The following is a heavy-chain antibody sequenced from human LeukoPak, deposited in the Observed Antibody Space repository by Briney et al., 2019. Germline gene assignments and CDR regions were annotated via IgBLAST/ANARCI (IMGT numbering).Heavy chain of an antibody. D-gene: IGHD5-12*01. V-gene: IGHV4-59*08. J-gene: IGHJ4*02. Sequence: MASETLSLTCTVSGGSISSYYWSWIWQPPGKGLEWIGYIYYSGSTNYNPSLKSRVTISVDTSENQFSLKLSSVTAADAAVYYCARHHERWLQPYFDYWGQGTLVTVSS. CDR2: IYYSGST. CDR3: ARHHERWLQPYFDY. CDR1: GGSISSYY.